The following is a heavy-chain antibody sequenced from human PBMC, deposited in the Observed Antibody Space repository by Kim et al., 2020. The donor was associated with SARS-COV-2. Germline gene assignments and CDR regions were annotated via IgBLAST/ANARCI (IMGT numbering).Heavy chain of an antibody. Sequence: DEGTGRFTISRDNANNSLYLQMNSLRAEDTAVYYCARDSPYCRSSSCFDYWGQGVLVTVSS. CDR3: ARDSPYCRSSSCFDY. J-gene: IGHJ4*02. V-gene: IGHV3-21*06. D-gene: IGHD2-2*01.